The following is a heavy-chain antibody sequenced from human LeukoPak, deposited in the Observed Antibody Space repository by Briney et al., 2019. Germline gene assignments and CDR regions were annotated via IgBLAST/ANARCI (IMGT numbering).Heavy chain of an antibody. V-gene: IGHV4-39*01. CDR1: GGSISSSSDY. J-gene: IGHJ6*03. CDR2: IYYSGST. Sequence: SETLSLTCTVSGGSISSSSDYWGWIRQPPGKGLEGVGSIYYSGSTYYNPSLKRRVTISVDTSKNQYSRKRCSVPAAHPAVYYCARGIAALMDVWGKGTTVTISS. D-gene: IGHD6-13*01. CDR3: ARGIAALMDV.